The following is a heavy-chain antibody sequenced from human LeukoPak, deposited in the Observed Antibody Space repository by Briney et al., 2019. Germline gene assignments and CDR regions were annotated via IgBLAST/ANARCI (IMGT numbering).Heavy chain of an antibody. V-gene: IGHV4-4*09. D-gene: IGHD2-21*02. CDR3: ARTVVVTAIHYFDY. Sequence: PSKTLSLTCTVSGDSISSYYWSWIRQPPGKGLEWIGYIYPIGSTNYNPSLESRVTISVDTSKNHFSLKLSSVTAADTAVYYCARTVVVTAIHYFDYWGQGTLVTVSS. J-gene: IGHJ4*02. CDR2: IYPIGST. CDR1: GDSISSYY.